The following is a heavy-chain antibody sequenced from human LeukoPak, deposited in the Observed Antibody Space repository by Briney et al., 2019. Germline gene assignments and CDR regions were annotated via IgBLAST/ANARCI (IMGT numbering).Heavy chain of an antibody. CDR2: FDPEDGET. Sequence: ASVKVSCKVSGYTLTELSMHWVRQAPGKGLEWMGGFDPEDGETIYAQKFQGRVTMTEDTSTDTAYMELSSLRSEDTAVYYCARGARYYDFWSGYEKEYYFDYWGQGTLVTVSS. CDR1: GYTLTELS. J-gene: IGHJ4*02. V-gene: IGHV1-24*01. D-gene: IGHD3-3*01. CDR3: ARGARYYDFWSGYEKEYYFDY.